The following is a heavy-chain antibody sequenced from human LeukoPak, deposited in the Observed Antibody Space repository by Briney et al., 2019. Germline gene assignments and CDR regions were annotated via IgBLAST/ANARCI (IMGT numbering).Heavy chain of an antibody. CDR2: ISGDGGNT. CDR3: AKDSPSDSSGTYSSGWYH. D-gene: IGHD6-19*01. Sequence: GGSLRLSCAASGFTFSSYSMNWVRQAPGKGLEWVSLISGDGGNTYYADSVKGRFTISRDNSKNSLYLQMNSLRTADTALYYCAKDSPSDSSGTYSSGWYHWGQGTLVTVSS. J-gene: IGHJ4*02. V-gene: IGHV3-43*02. CDR1: GFTFSSYS.